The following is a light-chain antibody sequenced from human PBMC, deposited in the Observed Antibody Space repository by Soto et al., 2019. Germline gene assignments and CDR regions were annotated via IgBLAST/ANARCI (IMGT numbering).Light chain of an antibody. Sequence: QSALTQPRSVSGSPGQSVTFSCTGTSSDVGAYIYVSWYQQHPGKAPKLIIYDVIKRPSGVPDRFSGSKSGNTASLTISGLQAEDEADYYCCSYAGSYTHGFGTGTKLTVL. J-gene: IGLJ1*01. V-gene: IGLV2-11*01. CDR3: CSYAGSYTHG. CDR1: SSDVGAYIY. CDR2: DVI.